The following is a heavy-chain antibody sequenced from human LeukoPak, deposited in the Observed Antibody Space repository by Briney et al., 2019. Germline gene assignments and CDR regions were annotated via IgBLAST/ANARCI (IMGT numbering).Heavy chain of an antibody. Sequence: SETLSLTCTVSGGSISSGGYYWSWIRQPPGKGLEWIGYIYHSGSTYYNPSLKSRVTISVDRSKNQFSLKLSSVTAADTAVCYCARDQVGTGYCSSTSCRPGAFDIWGQGTMVTVSS. CDR2: IYHSGST. D-gene: IGHD2-2*01. J-gene: IGHJ3*02. CDR1: GGSISSGGYY. V-gene: IGHV4-30-2*01. CDR3: ARDQVGTGYCSSTSCRPGAFDI.